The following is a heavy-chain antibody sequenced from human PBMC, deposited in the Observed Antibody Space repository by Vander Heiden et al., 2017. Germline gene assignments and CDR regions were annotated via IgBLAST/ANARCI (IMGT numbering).Heavy chain of an antibody. V-gene: IGHV3-30*18. D-gene: IGHD1-26*01. CDR2: ISYDGSNK. J-gene: IGHJ6*02. CDR1: GFTFSTYG. CDR3: AKDPYSGSYYYYYYGMDV. Sequence: QVQLVESGGGVVQPGRSLRPSCAASGFTFSTYGMHWVRQAPGKGLEWVAVISYDGSNKYYADSVKGRFTISRDNSKNTLYLQMNSLRAEDTAVYYCAKDPYSGSYYYYYYGMDVWGQGTTVTVSS.